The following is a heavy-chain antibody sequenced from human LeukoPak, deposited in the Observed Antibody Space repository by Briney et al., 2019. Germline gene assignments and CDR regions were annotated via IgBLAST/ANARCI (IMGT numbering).Heavy chain of an antibody. CDR1: GGSISSGDYY. Sequence: SETLSLTCTVSGGSISSGDYYWSWIRQPPGQGLEWIGYIYYSGSTYYNPSLKSRVTISVDTSKNQFSLKLSSVTAADTAVYYCARCYDSSGYSDYWGQGTLVTVSS. J-gene: IGHJ4*02. V-gene: IGHV4-30-4*01. CDR3: ARCYDSSGYSDY. D-gene: IGHD3-22*01. CDR2: IYYSGST.